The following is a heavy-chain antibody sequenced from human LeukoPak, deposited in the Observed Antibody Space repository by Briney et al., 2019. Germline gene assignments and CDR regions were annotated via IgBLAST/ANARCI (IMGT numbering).Heavy chain of an antibody. CDR2: ISSSSSYI. CDR1: GFTFSTYS. V-gene: IGHV3-21*01. Sequence: PGGSLRLSCAVSGFTFSTYSMNWVRQAPGKGLEWVSSISSSSSYIFYADSVKGRFTISRDNAKNSLYLQMNSLRAEDTAVYYCAREAFAFDIWGRGTMVTVSS. J-gene: IGHJ3*02. CDR3: AREAFAFDI.